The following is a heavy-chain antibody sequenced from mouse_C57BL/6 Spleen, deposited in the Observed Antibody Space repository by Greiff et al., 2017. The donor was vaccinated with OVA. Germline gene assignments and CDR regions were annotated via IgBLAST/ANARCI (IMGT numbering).Heavy chain of an antibody. J-gene: IGHJ4*01. Sequence: QVQLKESGAELAKPGASVKLSCKASGYTFTSYWMHWVKQRPGQGLEWIGYINPSSGYTTYNQKFKDKATLTADKSSSTAYMQLSSLTYEDSAVYYCARGTPATAMDYWGQGTSVTVSS. CDR3: ARGTPATAMDY. CDR1: GYTFTSYW. V-gene: IGHV1-7*01. CDR2: INPSSGYT. D-gene: IGHD1-1*01.